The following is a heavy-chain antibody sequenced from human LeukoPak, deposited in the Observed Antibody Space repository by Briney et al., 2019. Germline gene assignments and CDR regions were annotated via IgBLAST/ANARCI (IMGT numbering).Heavy chain of an antibody. Sequence: GGSLRLSCAASDFSFITYAMSWVRQAPGKGLEWVSVIYSGGSTYYADSVKGRFTISRDNSKNTLYLQMNSLRAEDTAVYYCARVLPYGPFDYWGQGTLVTVSS. CDR3: ARVLPYGPFDY. D-gene: IGHD4-17*01. CDR1: DFSFITYA. CDR2: IYSGGST. J-gene: IGHJ4*02. V-gene: IGHV3-53*01.